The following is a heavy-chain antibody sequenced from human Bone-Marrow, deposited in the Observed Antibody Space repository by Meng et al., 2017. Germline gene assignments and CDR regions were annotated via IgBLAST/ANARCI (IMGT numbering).Heavy chain of an antibody. J-gene: IGHJ3*02. V-gene: IGHV3-23*01. D-gene: IGHD6-19*01. Sequence: GESLKISCAASGFTVSSNYMSWVRQAPGKGLEWVSAISGSGGSTYYADSVKGRFTISRDNSKNTLYLQMNSLRAEDTDVYYCAKDRAAAIAVAGTDAFDIWGQGTMVTVSS. CDR1: GFTVSSNY. CDR3: AKDRAAAIAVAGTDAFDI. CDR2: ISGSGGST.